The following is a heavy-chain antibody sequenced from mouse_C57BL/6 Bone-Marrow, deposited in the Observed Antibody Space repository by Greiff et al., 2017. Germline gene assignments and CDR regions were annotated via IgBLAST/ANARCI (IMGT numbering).Heavy chain of an antibody. Sequence: EVQLVESGGGLVKPGGSLKLSCAASGFTFSSYAMSWVRQTPEKRLEWVATISDGGSYTYYPDNVKGRFTISRDNAKNNLYLQMSHLKSEDTAMYYCARDGLYDYDWFAYWGQGTLVTVSA. CDR3: ARDGLYDYDWFAY. D-gene: IGHD2-4*01. J-gene: IGHJ3*01. CDR2: ISDGGSYT. V-gene: IGHV5-4*01. CDR1: GFTFSSYA.